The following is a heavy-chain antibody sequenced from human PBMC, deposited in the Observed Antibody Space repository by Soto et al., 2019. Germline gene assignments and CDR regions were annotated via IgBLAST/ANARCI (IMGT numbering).Heavy chain of an antibody. V-gene: IGHV1-3*05. CDR3: ARGIRLPTPVNY. Sequence: QVQLVQSGAEEKKPGASVKVALKAYGYTFTSYAMHWVRRAHGQRLEWMGLIKACNGKTKYSQKFQGRVTITRDTPARTDYIERSSLRYEATAVYYCARGIRLPTPVNYWGQGTLFTVSS. J-gene: IGHJ4*02. CDR1: GYTFTSYA. D-gene: IGHD1-20*01. CDR2: IKACNGKT.